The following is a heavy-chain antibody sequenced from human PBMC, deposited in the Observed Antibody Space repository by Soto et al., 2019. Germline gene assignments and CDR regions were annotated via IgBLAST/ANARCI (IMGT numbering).Heavy chain of an antibody. CDR3: ARDLGGYYFDY. CDR2: IIPIFGTA. D-gene: IGHD1-26*01. CDR1: GYTLTELS. Sequence: SVKVSCKVSGYTLTELSMHWVRQAPGQGLEWMGGIIPIFGTANYAQKFQGRVTITADESTSTAYMELSSLRSEDTAVYYCARDLGGYYFDYWGQGTLVTVSS. J-gene: IGHJ4*02. V-gene: IGHV1-69*13.